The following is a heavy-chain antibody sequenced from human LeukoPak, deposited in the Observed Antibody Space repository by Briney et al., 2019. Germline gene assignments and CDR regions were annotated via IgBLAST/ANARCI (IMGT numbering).Heavy chain of an antibody. CDR1: GFTFSNYL. V-gene: IGHV3-7*03. CDR3: ARTLRGGGALDY. D-gene: IGHD3-16*01. Sequence: GGSLRLSCAASGFTFSNYLLNWVRPAPGKGLEWVANIKEDGSEKYYVDSVKGRFTISRDNAKNSLFLQMNILRAEDTAVYYCARTLRGGGALDYWGQGTLVTVSS. J-gene: IGHJ4*02. CDR2: IKEDGSEK.